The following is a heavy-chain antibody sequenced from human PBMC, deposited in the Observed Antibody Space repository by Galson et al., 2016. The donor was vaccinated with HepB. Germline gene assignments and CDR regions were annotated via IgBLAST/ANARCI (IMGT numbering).Heavy chain of an antibody. Sequence: SVKVSCKASGYSFVGFGLTWVRQAPGQGFEWMAWIRPYDGVTDYAQKFQGRLTMSTDTSTNTPYMELSSLRSADTAVYYCARRQLLVGYNQVGFDSWGQGTLVTVSS. CDR2: IRPYDGVT. CDR3: ARRQLLVGYNQVGFDS. V-gene: IGHV1-18*01. CDR1: GYSFVGFG. J-gene: IGHJ4*02. D-gene: IGHD5-24*01.